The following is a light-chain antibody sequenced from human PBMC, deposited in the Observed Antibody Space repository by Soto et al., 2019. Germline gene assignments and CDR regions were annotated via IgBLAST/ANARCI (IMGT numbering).Light chain of an antibody. CDR2: DAY. J-gene: IGKJ5*01. V-gene: IGKV3-11*01. Sequence: EVVLTQSPVTLSLSPWERATLSCRASQSFRGLLAWYQQKPGQAPRLLIYDAYNRATGIPPRLSGSGSGTDFTLTISSLEPEDSAVYYCQQRHMWPITFGQGTRLEIK. CDR1: QSFRGL. CDR3: QQRHMWPIT.